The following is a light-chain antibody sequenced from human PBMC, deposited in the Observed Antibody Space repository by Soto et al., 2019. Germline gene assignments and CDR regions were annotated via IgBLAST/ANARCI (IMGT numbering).Light chain of an antibody. CDR2: GNS. V-gene: IGLV1-40*01. CDR3: SSYTSSSTRYV. Sequence: QSVLTQPPSVSGAPGQRVTISCTGSSSNIGAGYDVHWYQQLPGTAPKLHIYGNSNRPSGVPDRFSGSKSGTTASLTISGLQAEGEADYYCSSYTSSSTRYVFGPGTKVPDL. J-gene: IGLJ1*01. CDR1: SSNIGAGYD.